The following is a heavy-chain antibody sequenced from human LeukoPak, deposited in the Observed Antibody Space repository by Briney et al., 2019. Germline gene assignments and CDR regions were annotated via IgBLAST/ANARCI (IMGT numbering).Heavy chain of an antibody. D-gene: IGHD6-13*01. Sequence: SETLSLTCAVYGGSLSGYYWSWIRQAPGKRLEWIGEINDGENTNYNPSLKSRVILSVDTSKNQFSLKLNSVTAADTSIYYCARETAAAGSFIAIHDFWSQGTLVTVSS. CDR2: INDGENT. CDR1: GGSLSGYY. J-gene: IGHJ4*02. V-gene: IGHV4-34*01. CDR3: ARETAAAGSFIAIHDF.